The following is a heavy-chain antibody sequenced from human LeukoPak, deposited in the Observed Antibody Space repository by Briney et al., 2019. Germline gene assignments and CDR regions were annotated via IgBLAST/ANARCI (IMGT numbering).Heavy chain of an antibody. CDR3: AKSLLTTASGTGRAFDI. J-gene: IGHJ3*02. V-gene: IGHV3-23*01. CDR1: RFSFSAYP. CDR2: ISASGDVT. D-gene: IGHD1-26*01. Sequence: GGSLRLPCAASRFSFSAYPMGWVRRAPGKGLEWVSGISASGDVTFHADPVKGRFTISRDNSKNTLYLQMNSLRAEDTAEYYCAKSLLTTASGTGRAFDIWGQGTMVTVSS.